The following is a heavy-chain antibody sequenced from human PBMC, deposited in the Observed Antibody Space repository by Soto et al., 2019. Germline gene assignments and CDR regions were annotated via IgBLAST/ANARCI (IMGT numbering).Heavy chain of an antibody. J-gene: IGHJ4*02. CDR2: ISDDGSTA. D-gene: IGHD1-1*01. CDR1: GFTFSAYW. Sequence: GSLRLSCAVSGFTFSAYWMHWVRQVPGKGLTWVSRISDDGSTATYADSVKGRFVISRDNAKDSLYLEMNTLRVDDSGLYYCARGPRVSSTGTGAHWGRGTLVTVSS. CDR3: ARGPRVSSTGTGAH. V-gene: IGHV3-74*01.